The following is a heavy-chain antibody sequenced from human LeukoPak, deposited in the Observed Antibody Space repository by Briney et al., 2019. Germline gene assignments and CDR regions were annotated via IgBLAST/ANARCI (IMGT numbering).Heavy chain of an antibody. CDR1: GFTFSSSA. CDR3: AKRGATSGAGAFDS. CDR2: INAGGRFT. J-gene: IGHJ4*02. V-gene: IGHV3-23*01. Sequence: SGGSLRLSCAASGFTFSSSAMSWLRQAPGKGLEWVSTINAGGRFTYYPDSVKGRFTISRDNSKNTLYLQMDSLRAEDTAVYYCAKRGATSGAGAFDSWGQGILVTVSS. D-gene: IGHD1-26*01.